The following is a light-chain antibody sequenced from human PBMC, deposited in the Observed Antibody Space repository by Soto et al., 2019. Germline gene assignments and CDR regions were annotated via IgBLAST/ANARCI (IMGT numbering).Light chain of an antibody. CDR2: AAS. J-gene: IGKJ2*01. Sequence: EIVMTQSPATLSVTPGETATLSCRASQSVSSNLAWYQQKPGQALRLLIYAASTRATGIPARFTGSGSGTEFTLSISSLQSEDFAVYYCQQYINWPRTFGQGTKLEIK. CDR3: QQYINWPRT. CDR1: QSVSSN. V-gene: IGKV3-15*01.